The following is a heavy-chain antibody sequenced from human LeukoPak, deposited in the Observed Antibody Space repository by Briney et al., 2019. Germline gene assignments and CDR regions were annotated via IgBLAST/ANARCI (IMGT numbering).Heavy chain of an antibody. V-gene: IGHV3-21*06. CDR1: GSTFSNYA. Sequence: GGSLRLSCAASGSTFSNYAMSWVRQAPGKGLEWVASIGPTGFDRYHADSIKGRFTISRDNANNFLYLQMDSLRAEDTAVYYCATETNGRHYDYWGQGTLLTVSS. D-gene: IGHD1-14*01. J-gene: IGHJ4*02. CDR2: IGPTGFDR. CDR3: ATETNGRHYDY.